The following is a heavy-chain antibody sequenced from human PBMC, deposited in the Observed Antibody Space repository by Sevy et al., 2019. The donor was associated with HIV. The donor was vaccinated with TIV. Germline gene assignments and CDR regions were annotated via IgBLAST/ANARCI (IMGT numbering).Heavy chain of an antibody. CDR3: ARDVDSNYDGIDA. CDR1: GFIFSNHG. CDR2: IWYDGSDT. Sequence: GGSLRLSCAASGFIFSNHGMHWVRQAPGKGLEWVARIWYDGSDTYYGESVKGRFTISRDNSQNTVDLQMNSLRVEDTAVHYCARDVDSNYDGIDAWGQGTTVTVSS. V-gene: IGHV3-33*01. D-gene: IGHD4-4*01. J-gene: IGHJ6*02.